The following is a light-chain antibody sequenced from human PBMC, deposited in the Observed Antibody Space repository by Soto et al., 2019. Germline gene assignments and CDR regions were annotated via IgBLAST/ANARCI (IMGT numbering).Light chain of an antibody. Sequence: DIQMTQAPSTLSASVGDRVIITCRASQSISSWLAWYQQKPGKAPKLLIYDASSLESGAPSRFSGSGSGTEFTLTISSLQPDDFATYYCQQYNSYSPTFGGGTKVDIK. V-gene: IGKV1-5*01. J-gene: IGKJ4*01. CDR1: QSISSW. CDR2: DAS. CDR3: QQYNSYSPT.